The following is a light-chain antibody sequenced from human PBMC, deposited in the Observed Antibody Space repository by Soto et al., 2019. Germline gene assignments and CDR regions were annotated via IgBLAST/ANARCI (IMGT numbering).Light chain of an antibody. CDR3: QQGYSTTWT. Sequence: DIQITQSPSSLSASVGDRVTITCRASQGISTYLNWYHQKPGKAPKLLIYAASSLQSGVPSRFSGSGSETDFTLTISSLQPEDFATYSCQQGYSTTWTCGQGTTGDIK. CDR2: AAS. V-gene: IGKV1-39*01. J-gene: IGKJ1*01. CDR1: QGISTY.